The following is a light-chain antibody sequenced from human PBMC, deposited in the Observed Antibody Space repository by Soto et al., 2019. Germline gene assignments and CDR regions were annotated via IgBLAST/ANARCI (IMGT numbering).Light chain of an antibody. CDR1: QSVSSSY. V-gene: IGKV3-20*01. J-gene: IGKJ3*01. CDR2: VAS. CDR3: QQYGSSPEVT. Sequence: EIVLTQSPGTLSLSPGERATLSCRDSQSVSSSYLAWYQQKPGQAPRLLIYVASSRATGIPDRFSGSGSGTESTLTISRLEPEDFAVYYCQQYGSSPEVTFGPGTKVDIK.